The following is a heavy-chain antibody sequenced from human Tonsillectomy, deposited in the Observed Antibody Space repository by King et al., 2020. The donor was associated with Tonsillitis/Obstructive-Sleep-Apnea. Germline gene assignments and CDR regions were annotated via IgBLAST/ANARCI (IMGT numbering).Heavy chain of an antibody. CDR1: GFTFSSYA. Sequence: VQLVESGGGLGQPGGSLRLSCAASGFTFSSYAMSWVRQAPGKGLEWVSAISGSAISTYYADSVKGRFSISRDNSKNTLYLQMSSLRVEDTAVYFCAKGVVPAAVGPSGIHFDYWGQGTLVTVSS. D-gene: IGHD2-2*01. CDR2: ISGSAIST. CDR3: AKGVVPAAVGPSGIHFDY. J-gene: IGHJ4*02. V-gene: IGHV3-23*04.